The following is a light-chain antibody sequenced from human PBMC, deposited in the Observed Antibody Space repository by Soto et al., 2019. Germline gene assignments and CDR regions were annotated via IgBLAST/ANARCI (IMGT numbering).Light chain of an antibody. CDR3: LQRSNWPPLLS. V-gene: IGKV3-11*01. CDR1: QSVITY. J-gene: IGKJ4*01. Sequence: EIVLTQSPATLSLSPGERATLSCRASQSVITYLALYQQKTGQAPRLLIYDASSRATGIPARFSGSGSGTDFTLTISSLEPEDFAFYYCLQRSNWPPLLSFGGGTKVEIK. CDR2: DAS.